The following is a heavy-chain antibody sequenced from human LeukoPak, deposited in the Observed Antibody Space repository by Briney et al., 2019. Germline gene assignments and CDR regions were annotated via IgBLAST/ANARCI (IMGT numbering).Heavy chain of an antibody. Sequence: SETLSLTCTVSGGSISSSSYYWGWIRQPPGKGLEWIGSIYYSGSTYYNPSLKSRVTISVDTSKNQFSLKLSSVTAADTAVYYCARLWGWFGEFVPFDPWGQGTLVTVPS. D-gene: IGHD3-10*01. CDR3: ARLWGWFGEFVPFDP. CDR1: GGSISSSSYY. V-gene: IGHV4-39*01. CDR2: IYYSGST. J-gene: IGHJ5*02.